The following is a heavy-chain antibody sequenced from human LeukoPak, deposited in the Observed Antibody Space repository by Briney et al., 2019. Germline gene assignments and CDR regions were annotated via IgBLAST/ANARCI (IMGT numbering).Heavy chain of an antibody. D-gene: IGHD6-13*01. CDR3: ARHGYSSSRGVDY. CDR2: INHSGST. Sequence: PSETLSLTCAVYGGSFSGYYWSWIRQPPGKGLEWIGEINHSGSTNYNPSLKSRVTISVDTSKNQFSLKLSSVTAADTAVYYCARHGYSSSRGVDYWGQGTLVTVSS. J-gene: IGHJ4*02. CDR1: GGSFSGYY. V-gene: IGHV4-34*01.